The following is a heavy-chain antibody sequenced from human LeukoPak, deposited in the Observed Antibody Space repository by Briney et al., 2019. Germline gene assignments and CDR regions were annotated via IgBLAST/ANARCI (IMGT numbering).Heavy chain of an antibody. V-gene: IGHV1-69*13. CDR2: IIPIFGTA. D-gene: IGHD2-2*01. J-gene: IGHJ5*02. CDR3: ASSHTDRVPGLSLPARLNWFDP. CDR1: GCTFSSYA. Sequence: SVKVSCKASGCTFSSYAISWVRQAPGQGLEWMGGIIPIFGTANYAQKFQGRVTITADESTSTAYMELSSLRSEDTAVYYCASSHTDRVPGLSLPARLNWFDPWGQGTLVTVSS.